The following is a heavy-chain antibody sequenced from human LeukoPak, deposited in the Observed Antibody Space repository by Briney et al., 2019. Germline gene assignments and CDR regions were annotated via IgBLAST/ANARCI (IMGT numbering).Heavy chain of an antibody. CDR2: IYYSGST. Sequence: PSETLSLTCTVSGGSISSSIYYWGWIRQPPGKGLEWIGSIYYSGSTYYNPCLKSRVTISVDTSKNQFSLKLSSVTAADTAVYYCARYSAVAGFDYWGQGTLVTVSS. CDR3: ARYSAVAGFDY. D-gene: IGHD6-19*01. J-gene: IGHJ4*02. CDR1: GGSISSSIYY. V-gene: IGHV4-39*01.